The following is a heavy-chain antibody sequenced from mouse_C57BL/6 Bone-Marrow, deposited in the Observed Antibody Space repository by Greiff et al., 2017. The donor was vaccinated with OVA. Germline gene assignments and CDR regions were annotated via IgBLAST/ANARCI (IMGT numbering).Heavy chain of an antibody. Sequence: VQLQQSGAELVRPGASVKLSCKASGYTFTDYYINWVKQRPGQGLEWIARIYPGSGNTYYKEKFKGKATLTAEKSSSTAYMQLSSLTSEDSAVYFCARKGTTGAWFAYWGQGNLVTVSA. D-gene: IGHD1-1*01. CDR2: IYPGSGNT. CDR3: ARKGTTGAWFAY. J-gene: IGHJ3*01. CDR1: GYTFTDYY. V-gene: IGHV1-76*01.